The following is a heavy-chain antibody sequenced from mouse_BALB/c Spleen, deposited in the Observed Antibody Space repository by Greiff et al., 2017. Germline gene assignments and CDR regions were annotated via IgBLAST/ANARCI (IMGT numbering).Heavy chain of an antibody. CDR3: TKGDYDEGNYFDY. V-gene: IGHV1-5*01. Sequence: VQLKQSGTVLARPGASVKMSCKASGYTFTSYWMHWVKQRPGQGLEWIGAIYPGNSDTSYNQKFKGKAKLTAVTSTSTAYMELSSLTNEDSAVYYCTKGDYDEGNYFDYWGQGTTLTVSS. CDR2: IYPGNSDT. CDR1: GYTFTSYW. J-gene: IGHJ2*01. D-gene: IGHD2-4*01.